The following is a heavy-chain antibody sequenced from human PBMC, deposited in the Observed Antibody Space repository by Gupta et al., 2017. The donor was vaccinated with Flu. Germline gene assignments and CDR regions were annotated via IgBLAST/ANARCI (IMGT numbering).Heavy chain of an antibody. CDR2: ISYDGSNK. Sequence: QVQLVESGGGVVQPGRSLRRSCAASGFHFSSYGMHWVRQAPGKGLELVAVISYDGSNKYYADSVKGRFTISRDNSKNTLYLQMNSLRAEDTAVYYCAKDGSSHTPSYFDYWGQGTLVTVSS. V-gene: IGHV3-30*18. J-gene: IGHJ4*02. CDR3: AKDGSSHTPSYFDY. CDR1: GFHFSSYG. D-gene: IGHD6-13*01.